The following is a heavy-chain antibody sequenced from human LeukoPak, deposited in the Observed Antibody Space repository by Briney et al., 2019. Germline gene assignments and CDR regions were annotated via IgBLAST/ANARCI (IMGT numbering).Heavy chain of an antibody. Sequence: SGGSLRLSCAASGFTFSDYWIHWVRQAPGKGLVWVSRINTDGSITNYADSVKGRFSISRDNAKNTVYLQMNSLRAEDTAVYYCVSFYETYWGRGTLVTVTS. CDR2: INTDGSIT. J-gene: IGHJ4*02. V-gene: IGHV3-74*01. CDR3: VSFYETY. D-gene: IGHD2/OR15-2a*01. CDR1: GFTFSDYW.